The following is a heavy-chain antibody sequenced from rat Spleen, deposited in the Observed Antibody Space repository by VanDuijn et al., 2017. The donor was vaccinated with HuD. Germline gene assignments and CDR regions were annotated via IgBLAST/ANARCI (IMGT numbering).Heavy chain of an antibody. CDR1: GFTFSSYW. D-gene: IGHD1-11*01. Sequence: VQLVETGGGLVQPGRSLKLSCVASGFTFSSYWMSRVRQAPGKGLEWVASITNTGGSTYYPDSAKGRFTISRDNAENTVCLQMSSLRSEDTATYYCAVSNYGYWGQGSLVTVSS. CDR2: ITNTGGST. CDR3: AVSNYGY. J-gene: IGHJ3*01. V-gene: IGHV5-58*01.